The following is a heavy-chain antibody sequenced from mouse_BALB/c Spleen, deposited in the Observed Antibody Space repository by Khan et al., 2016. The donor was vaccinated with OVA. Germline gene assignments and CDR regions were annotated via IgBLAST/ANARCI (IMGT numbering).Heavy chain of an antibody. CDR3: ARSTYRYAFAY. CDR1: GDSITSGY. J-gene: IGHJ3*01. Sequence: EVQLQESGPSLVKPSQTLSLTCSVTGDSITSGYWSWIRKFPGNKLEYMGYMIYSGNTYYNPSLKSRISITQHQYQNQTYLPLNSVTHEDTATYYCARSTYRYAFAYWGQGTLVTVSA. D-gene: IGHD2-14*01. CDR2: MIYSGNT. V-gene: IGHV3-8*02.